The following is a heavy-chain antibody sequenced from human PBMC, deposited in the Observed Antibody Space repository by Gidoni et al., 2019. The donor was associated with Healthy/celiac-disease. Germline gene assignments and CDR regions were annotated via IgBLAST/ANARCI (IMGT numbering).Heavy chain of an antibody. CDR2: IWYDGSNK. CDR1: GFTLSSYG. V-gene: IGHV3-33*08. CDR3: ARGRKANWPIVVVPAASSRHGDGMDV. D-gene: IGHD2-2*01. Sequence: QVQLVESGGGVVQPGGALRLSCAASGFTLSSYGLHWVRQAPGKGPEWLAVIWYDGSNKYYADSVKGRFTISRDNSKNTLYLQMNSLRAEDTAVYYCARGRKANWPIVVVPAASSRHGDGMDVWGQGTTVTVSS. J-gene: IGHJ6*02.